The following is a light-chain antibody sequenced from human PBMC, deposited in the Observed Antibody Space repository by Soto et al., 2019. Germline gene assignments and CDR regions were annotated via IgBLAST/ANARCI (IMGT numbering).Light chain of an antibody. V-gene: IGKV1-33*01. Sequence: DIQMTHSPSSLSASVGARVTINCLASSDDKNYLNWYLLILGKAPKLLIYDASNLERGVPSRFSGSGTGTRYTCTISSLQSEDNGTYYCQQYENLLLTVGGGNNVNIK. CDR3: QQYENLLLT. CDR1: SDDKNY. CDR2: DAS. J-gene: IGKJ4*01.